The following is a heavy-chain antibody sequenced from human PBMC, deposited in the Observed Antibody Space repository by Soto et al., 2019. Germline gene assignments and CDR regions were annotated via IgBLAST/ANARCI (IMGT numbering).Heavy chain of an antibody. CDR3: ARLRLGYCSSTSCYPI. Sequence: GGSLRLSCAASGFTFSSYAMSWVRQAPGKGLEWVSAISGSGGSTYYADSVKGRFTISRDNSKNTLYLQMNSLRAEDTAVYYCARLRLGYCSSTSCYPIWGQGTLVTVSS. J-gene: IGHJ4*02. CDR2: ISGSGGST. V-gene: IGHV3-23*01. CDR1: GFTFSSYA. D-gene: IGHD2-2*01.